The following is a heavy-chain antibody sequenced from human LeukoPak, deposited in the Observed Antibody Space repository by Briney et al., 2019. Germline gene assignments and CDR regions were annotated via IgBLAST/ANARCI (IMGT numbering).Heavy chain of an antibody. CDR1: GFTFRNYG. J-gene: IGHJ4*02. D-gene: IGHD1-26*01. CDR2: ISYDGSNK. Sequence: PRGSLRLSCEDSGFTFRNYGMHWVRQAPGKGLEWVAVISYDGSNKYYADSVKGRFTISRDNSKNTLYLQMNSLRAEDTAVYYCAKDDQGILGAIDYWGQGTLVTVSS. V-gene: IGHV3-30*18. CDR3: AKDDQGILGAIDY.